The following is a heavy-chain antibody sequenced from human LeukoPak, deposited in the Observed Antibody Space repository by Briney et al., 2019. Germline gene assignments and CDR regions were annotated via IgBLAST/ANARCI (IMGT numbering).Heavy chain of an antibody. CDR1: GGSISSYY. V-gene: IGHV4-59*01. D-gene: IGHD6-19*01. CDR2: ISYSGST. J-gene: IGHJ4*02. CDR3: ARDLGALAGNRNV. Sequence: SETLSLTCTVSGGSISSYYWSWIRQPPGKGLEWIGYISYSGSTNYNPSLKSRVTISVDTSKNQFSLKLNSVTAADTAVYYCARDLGALAGNRNVWGQGTLVTVSP.